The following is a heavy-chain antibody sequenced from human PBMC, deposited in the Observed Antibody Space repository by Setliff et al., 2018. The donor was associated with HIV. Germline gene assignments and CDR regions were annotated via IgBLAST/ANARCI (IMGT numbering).Heavy chain of an antibody. J-gene: IGHJ4*02. D-gene: IGHD2-15*01. CDR2: IYHSGST. Sequence: SETLSLTCTVSGGSFIGSSFQSTWIRQTPGKGLEWIGSIYHSGSTYYNPSLKSRVTISVDTSKNQFSLRMTSTTAADTAIYYCARGVPLLPPNFWGQGTLVTVSS. V-gene: IGHV4-39*07. CDR3: ARGVPLLPPNF. CDR1: GGSFIGSSFQ.